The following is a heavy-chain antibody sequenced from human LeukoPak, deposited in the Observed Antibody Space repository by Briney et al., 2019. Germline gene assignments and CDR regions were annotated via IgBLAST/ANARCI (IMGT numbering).Heavy chain of an antibody. D-gene: IGHD2-21*02. CDR3: ARQNFVVVTAIRIFDY. CDR1: GGSVSSGGYY. V-gene: IGHV4-31*03. J-gene: IGHJ4*02. CDR2: IYYSGST. Sequence: SETLSLTCTVPGGSVSSGGYYWSWIRQHPGKGLEWIGYIYYSGSTYYNPSLKSRVTISVDTSKNQFSLKLSSVTAADTAVYYCARQNFVVVTAIRIFDYWGQGALVTVSS.